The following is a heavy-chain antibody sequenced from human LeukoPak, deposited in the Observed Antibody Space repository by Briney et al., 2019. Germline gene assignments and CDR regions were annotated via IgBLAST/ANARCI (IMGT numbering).Heavy chain of an antibody. Sequence: MTSETLSLTCTVSGGSISSYSWSWIRQPPGKGLECIGYIYDSGSTSYNPSLKSRVPISVDTSKNQFSLKLGSVTAADTAVYYCARGPSTRFHSWVQGTLVTVSS. V-gene: IGHV4-59*12. CDR1: GGSISSYS. J-gene: IGHJ4*02. CDR2: IYDSGST. CDR3: ARGPSTRFHS. D-gene: IGHD2-2*01.